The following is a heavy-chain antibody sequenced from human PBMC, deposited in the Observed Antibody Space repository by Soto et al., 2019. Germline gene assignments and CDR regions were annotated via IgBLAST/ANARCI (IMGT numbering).Heavy chain of an antibody. CDR3: ARWSYLDY. CDR1: GFSFSSYA. D-gene: IGHD3-3*01. CDR2: ISGSDGKT. Sequence: LRLSCAASGFSFSSYAMSWVRQAPGKGLEWVSTISGSDGKTFYADSVKGRFSISRDTSKNTLYLQMNSLRADDTAVYYCARWSYLDYWGQGTRVTVSS. J-gene: IGHJ4*02. V-gene: IGHV3-23*01.